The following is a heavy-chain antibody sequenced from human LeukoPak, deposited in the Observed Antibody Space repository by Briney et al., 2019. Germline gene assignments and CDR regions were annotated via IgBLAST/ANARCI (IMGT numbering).Heavy chain of an antibody. CDR1: GYTFTGSY. J-gene: IGHJ5*02. D-gene: IGHD3-3*01. Sequence: ASVKVSCKASGYTFTGSYMHWVRQAPGQGLEWMGWINPNSGGTNYAQKFQGRVTMTRDMSTTTVYMELSSLRSEDTAVYYCARGPHRRTYDRDNWFDPWGQGTLVTVSS. CDR2: INPNSGGT. V-gene: IGHV1-2*02. CDR3: ARGPHRRTYDRDNWFDP.